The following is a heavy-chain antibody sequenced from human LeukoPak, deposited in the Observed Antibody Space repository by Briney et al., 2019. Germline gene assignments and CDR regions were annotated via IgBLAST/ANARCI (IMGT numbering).Heavy chain of an antibody. CDR2: IHYTGAT. D-gene: IGHD3-9*01. CDR1: GGSITGYY. J-gene: IGHJ4*02. V-gene: IGHV4-34*01. CDR3: ARGNILTGYCFDF. Sequence: SETLSLTCAVYGGSITGYYWSWIRQTPGRGLEWVGEIHYTGATSYNPSLKSRATISTDTSENQFSLRLSSVTAADTAVYYCARGNILTGYCFDFWGQGALDTVSS.